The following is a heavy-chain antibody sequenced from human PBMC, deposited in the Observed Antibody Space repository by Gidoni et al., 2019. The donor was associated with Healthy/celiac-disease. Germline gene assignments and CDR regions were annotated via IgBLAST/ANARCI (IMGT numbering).Heavy chain of an antibody. CDR2: IYYSGST. CDR1: GCSISSSISY. J-gene: IGHJ5*02. Sequence: QLQLQESGPGLVKPSETLSLTCTVSGCSISSSISYWGWIRQPPGKGLEWIGSIYYSGSTYYNPSRKSRVTISVDTSKNQFSLKLSSVTAADTAVYYCARPHSSGSYYSVGWFDPWGQGTLVTVSS. CDR3: ARPHSSGSYYSVGWFDP. D-gene: IGHD3-10*01. V-gene: IGHV4-39*01.